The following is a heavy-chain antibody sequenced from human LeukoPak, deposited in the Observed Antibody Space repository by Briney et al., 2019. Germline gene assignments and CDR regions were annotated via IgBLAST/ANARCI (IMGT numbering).Heavy chain of an antibody. CDR3: ARAMSIAARLQTIFDY. CDR2: SHYSGST. D-gene: IGHD6-6*01. V-gene: IGHV4-39*02. CDR1: GDSISGSSYY. Sequence: SETLSVTCTVSGDSISGSSYYWCWIRQPPGKGLEWIGSSHYSGSTQYNPSPKSRLTTSIDTSKNHFSLKLTSVTAADTAVYYCARAMSIAARLQTIFDYWGQGTLVTVSS. J-gene: IGHJ4*02.